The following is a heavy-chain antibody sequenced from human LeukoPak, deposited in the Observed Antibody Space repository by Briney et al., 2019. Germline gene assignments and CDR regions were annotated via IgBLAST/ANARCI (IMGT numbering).Heavy chain of an antibody. CDR3: AKGQPPDY. J-gene: IGHJ4*02. V-gene: IGHV3-30*18. D-gene: IGHD5-18*01. CDR1: GFTFSSYG. CDR2: ISYDGSNK. Sequence: GGSLRLSCAASGFTFSSYGMHWVRQAPGRGLEWVAVISYDGSNKYYADSVKGRFTISRDNSKNTLYLQMNSLRAEDTAVYYCAKGQPPDYWGQGTLVTVSS.